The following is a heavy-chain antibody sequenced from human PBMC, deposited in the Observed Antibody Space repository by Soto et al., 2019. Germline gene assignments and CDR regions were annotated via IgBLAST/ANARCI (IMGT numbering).Heavy chain of an antibody. CDR3: AKGRNGVDV. CDR1: GFTFSSYA. Sequence: LRLSCAASGFTFSSYAMTWVRQAPGKGLEWVSAITENGGDTYYADSVKGRFTISRDNSKNTLYLQMNSLRAEDTAVFYCAKGRNGVDVWGQGTTVTVSS. CDR2: ITENGGDT. V-gene: IGHV3-23*01. J-gene: IGHJ6*02.